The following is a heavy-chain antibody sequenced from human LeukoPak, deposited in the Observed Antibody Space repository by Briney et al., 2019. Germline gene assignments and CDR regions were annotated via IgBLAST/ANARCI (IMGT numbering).Heavy chain of an antibody. CDR2: IKPDGRDK. CDR1: GLFFSTNW. J-gene: IGHJ4*02. V-gene: IGHV3-7*01. D-gene: IGHD1-26*01. Sequence: GGSLRLSCAASGLFFSTNWMSWVRQAPGKGLEWVATIKPDGRDKYCVDSVKGRFTMSRDNGKNSVYLQMNSLRAEDTAVYYCASWEASTNYWGQGTLVTVSS. CDR3: ASWEASTNY.